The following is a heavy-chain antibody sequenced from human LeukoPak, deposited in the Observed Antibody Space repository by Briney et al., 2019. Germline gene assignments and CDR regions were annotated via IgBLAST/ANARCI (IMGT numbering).Heavy chain of an antibody. CDR3: ARAINAGDFDY. CDR1: GFTFTNYG. V-gene: IGHV3-30*02. Sequence: GGSLRLSCAASGFTFTNYGMNWVRQAPGKGLEWVAFIRYDGSTKSYAESVKGRFTISRDNSKNTLYLQMNSLRAEDTAVYYCARAINAGDFDYWGQGTLVTVSS. D-gene: IGHD2-8*02. CDR2: IRYDGSTK. J-gene: IGHJ4*02.